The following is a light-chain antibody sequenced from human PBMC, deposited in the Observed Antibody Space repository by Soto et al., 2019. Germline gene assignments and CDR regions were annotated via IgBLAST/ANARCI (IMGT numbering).Light chain of an antibody. J-gene: IGKJ5*01. V-gene: IGKV2-30*01. CDR3: KQYANLFT. Sequence: DAAMSQSTVSLPVTLGQPASISCRSSQSLVYSDGNTYLNWFQQRPGKSPRRLIYNVSNRDSGVPYRFRGSGSGTDFTLKISRLEAEDIAIYYCKQYANLFTFGQGTRLEIK. CDR2: NVS. CDR1: QSLVYSDGNTY.